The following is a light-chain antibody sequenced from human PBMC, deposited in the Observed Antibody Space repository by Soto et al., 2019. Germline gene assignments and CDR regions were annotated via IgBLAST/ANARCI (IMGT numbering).Light chain of an antibody. J-gene: IGKJ1*01. CDR3: QQYYSFWT. V-gene: IGKV1-5*03. Sequence: DIQMTQSPSTLSASVGDRVTITCRASQSIGSWLAWYQQKPGKAPNLLIYMASNLESGVPSRFSGSGSGTEFTLTISGLQPDDFATYYCQQYYSFWTFGHGTKVEVK. CDR1: QSIGSW. CDR2: MAS.